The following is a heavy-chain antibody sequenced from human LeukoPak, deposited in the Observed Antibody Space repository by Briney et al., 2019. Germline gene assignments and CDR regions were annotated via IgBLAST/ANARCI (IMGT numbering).Heavy chain of an antibody. CDR2: IYYSGST. D-gene: IGHD1/OR15-1a*01. CDR3: ARSIIATRSKFDY. J-gene: IGHJ4*02. Sequence: PSETLSLTCTVFGGSISSYYWSWIRQHPGKGLEWIGYIYYSGSTNYNPSLKSRVTISVDTSKNQFSLKLSSVTAADTAVYYCARSIIATRSKFDYWGQGNLVTVSS. V-gene: IGHV4-59*08. CDR1: GGSISSYY.